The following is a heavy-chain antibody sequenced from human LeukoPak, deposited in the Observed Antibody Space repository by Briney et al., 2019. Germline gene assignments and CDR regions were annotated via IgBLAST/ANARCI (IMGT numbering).Heavy chain of an antibody. CDR2: IRYDGSNK. CDR1: GFTFSSYG. V-gene: IGHV3-30*02. D-gene: IGHD3-10*01. Sequence: GGSLRLSCAASGFTFSSYGMHWVRQAPGKGLEWVVFIRYDGSNKYYADSVKGRFTISRDNAKNSLYLQMNSLRAEDTAVYYCTSRPFGSGPTWGQGTLVTDSS. J-gene: IGHJ5*02. CDR3: TSRPFGSGPT.